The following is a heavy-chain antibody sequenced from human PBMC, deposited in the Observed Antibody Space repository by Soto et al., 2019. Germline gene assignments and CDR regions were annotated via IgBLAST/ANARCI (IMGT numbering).Heavy chain of an antibody. CDR1: GGTFSRYT. D-gene: IGHD3-22*01. J-gene: IGHJ4*02. Sequence: QVQLVQSGAEVKKPGSSVKVSCKASGGTFSRYTISWVRQAPGQGLEWMGGITPMFGTANYARKFQGRVTIAADESTSTAYMELSSLRSEDTAVYYCARQFDYESSGYYYAYWGQGTVVTVSS. CDR3: ARQFDYESSGYYYAY. V-gene: IGHV1-69*01. CDR2: ITPMFGTA.